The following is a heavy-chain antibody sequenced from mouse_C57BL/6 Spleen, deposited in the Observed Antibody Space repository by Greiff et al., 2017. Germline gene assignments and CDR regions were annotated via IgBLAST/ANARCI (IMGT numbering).Heavy chain of an antibody. CDR3: AREDY. Sequence: QVQLQQSGAELMKPGASVKLSCKATGYTFTGYWIEWVKQRPGHGLEWIGEILPGSGSTNYTEKFKGKATFTADTSSNTAYMQLSSLTTEDSAIYYCAREDYWGQGTTLTVSS. CDR2: ILPGSGST. J-gene: IGHJ2*01. V-gene: IGHV1-9*01. CDR1: GYTFTGYW.